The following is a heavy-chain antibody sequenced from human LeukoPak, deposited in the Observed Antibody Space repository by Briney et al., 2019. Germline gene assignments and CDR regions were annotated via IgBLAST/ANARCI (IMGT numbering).Heavy chain of an antibody. CDR1: GYTFSSYA. J-gene: IGHJ4*02. CDR3: ARDRYGDGFAHFDY. CDR2: ITPSGDT. V-gene: IGHV1-2*02. Sequence: ASVKVSCKASGYTFSSYAMHWVRQAPGQGLEWMGWITPSGDTNYARKFQGRVAITRDTSITTAYMDLSRLTSDDTAVYYCARDRYGDGFAHFDYWGQGALVTVSS. D-gene: IGHD5-24*01.